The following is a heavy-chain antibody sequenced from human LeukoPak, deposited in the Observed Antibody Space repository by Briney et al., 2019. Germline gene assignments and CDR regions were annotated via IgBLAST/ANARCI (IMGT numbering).Heavy chain of an antibody. CDR1: GFTFSSYN. J-gene: IGHJ4*02. D-gene: IGHD2-2*01. CDR3: AKEVSGWPAATALPYYFDY. CDR2: ITSDSRYM. Sequence: GGSLSLSCAASGFTFSSYNMNWVRQAPGKGLEWVSSITSDSRYMYYADSVKGRFTISRDNAKNSLYLQMNSLRAEDTAVYYCAKEVSGWPAATALPYYFDYWGQGTLVTVSS. V-gene: IGHV3-21*04.